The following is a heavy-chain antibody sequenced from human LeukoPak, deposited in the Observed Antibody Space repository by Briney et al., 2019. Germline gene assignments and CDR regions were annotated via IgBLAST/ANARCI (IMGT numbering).Heavy chain of an antibody. CDR3: ATVEYYDSSGSCCFQH. CDR2: IYSADST. Sequence: PGGSLRLSCAASGFTVSSNYMSWVRHAPGKGLELVSVIYSADSTYYADSVKGRFTISRDNSKNTLYLQMNSLRAEDTAVYYCATVEYYDSSGSCCFQHWGQGTLLAVSS. J-gene: IGHJ1*01. CDR1: GFTVSSNY. V-gene: IGHV3-53*01. D-gene: IGHD3-22*01.